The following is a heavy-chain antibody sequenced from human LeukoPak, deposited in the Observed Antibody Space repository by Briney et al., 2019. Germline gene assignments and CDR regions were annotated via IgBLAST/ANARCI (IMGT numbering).Heavy chain of an antibody. Sequence: PSETLSLTCTVSGGSISSYYWSWIRQPAGEGLEWIGRIYTSGSTNYNPSLKSRVTMSVDTSKNQISLKLTSVTAADTAVYYCARGRSEYSSSSRYYFYYMDVWGKGTTVTVSS. CDR1: GGSISSYY. CDR2: IYTSGST. D-gene: IGHD6-6*01. CDR3: ARGRSEYSSSSRYYFYYMDV. J-gene: IGHJ6*03. V-gene: IGHV4-4*07.